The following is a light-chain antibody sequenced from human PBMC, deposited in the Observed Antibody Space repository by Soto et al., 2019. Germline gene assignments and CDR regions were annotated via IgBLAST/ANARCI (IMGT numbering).Light chain of an antibody. V-gene: IGKV1-5*01. CDR2: DVS. Sequence: DIQMTQSPSTLSASVGDTVTVTCRASQSVSNWLAWYQQKPGKAPKLLIYDVSSLESGVPSRFSGSGSGTEFILNISSLQPDDFATYYCQQYDSYSWTFDQGTKVDIK. J-gene: IGKJ1*01. CDR3: QQYDSYSWT. CDR1: QSVSNW.